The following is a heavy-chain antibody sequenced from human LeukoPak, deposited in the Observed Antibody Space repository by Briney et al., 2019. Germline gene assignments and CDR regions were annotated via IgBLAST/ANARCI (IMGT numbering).Heavy chain of an antibody. V-gene: IGHV1-69*05. CDR1: GGTFSSYA. CDR3: ARSGVGATNNDY. D-gene: IGHD1-26*01. CDR2: IIPIFGTA. Sequence: ASVKVSCKASGGTFSSYAISWVRQAPGQGLEWMGGIIPIFGTANYAQKFQGRVTMTTDTSTSTAYMELRSLRSDDTAVYYCARSGVGATNNDYWGQGTLVTVSS. J-gene: IGHJ4*02.